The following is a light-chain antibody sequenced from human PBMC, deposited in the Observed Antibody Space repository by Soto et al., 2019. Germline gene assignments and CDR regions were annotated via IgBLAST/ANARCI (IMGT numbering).Light chain of an antibody. Sequence: QSVLTQPHSVSGAPGQRVTISCTGSRSNIGAGYDVHWYQQLPGTAPKLLIYGNTNRPSGVPDRFSGSKSGTSASLAIAELQAEDEADYYCQSFASSLSGSLFGGGTKLTVL. CDR3: QSFASSLSGSL. CDR1: RSNIGAGYD. J-gene: IGLJ3*02. CDR2: GNT. V-gene: IGLV1-40*01.